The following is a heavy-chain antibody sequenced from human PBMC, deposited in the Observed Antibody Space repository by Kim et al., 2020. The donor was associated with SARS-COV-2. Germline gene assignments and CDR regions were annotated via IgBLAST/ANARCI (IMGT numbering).Heavy chain of an antibody. V-gene: IGHV4-39*01. D-gene: IGHD3-16*02. Sequence: SETLSLTCTVSGGSINSTSYYWGWIRQPPGKGLEWIGSIYFRGNTYYTPSLKSRVTISVDTSKNQFSLKLTSVTAADTAIYSCARTPLLMITFGGVIDWYFDLWGHGTLVTVSS. CDR3: ARTPLLMITFGGVIDWYFDL. J-gene: IGHJ2*01. CDR1: GGSINSTSYY. CDR2: IYFRGNT.